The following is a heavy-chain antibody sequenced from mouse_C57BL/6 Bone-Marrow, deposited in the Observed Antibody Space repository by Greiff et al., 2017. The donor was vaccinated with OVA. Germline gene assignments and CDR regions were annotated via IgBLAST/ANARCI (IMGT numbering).Heavy chain of an antibody. CDR2: IDPSDSYT. V-gene: IGHV1-59*01. Sequence: VKLQQPGAELVRPGTSVKLSCKASGYTFTSYWMHWVKQRPGQGLEWIGVIDPSDSYTNYNQKFKGKATLTVDTSSSTAYMQLSSLTSEDSAVYYCARSPDGYSDYWGQGTTLTVSS. J-gene: IGHJ2*01. D-gene: IGHD2-3*01. CDR3: ARSPDGYSDY. CDR1: GYTFTSYW.